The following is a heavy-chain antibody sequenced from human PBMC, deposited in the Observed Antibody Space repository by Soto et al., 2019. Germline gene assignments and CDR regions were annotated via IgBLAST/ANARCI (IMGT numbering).Heavy chain of an antibody. D-gene: IGHD6-13*01. CDR2: IYYAGGT. V-gene: IGHV4-39*07. CDR1: GASINNNNNF. CDR3: ARGLRIAAAGSRISGYYYYGMDV. Sequence: SETLSLTCTVSGASINNNNNFWAWIRQPPGKGLEWIGSIYYAGGTYYNPSLKSRVTISVDTSKNQFSLKLSSVTAADTAVYYCARGLRIAAAGSRISGYYYYGMDVWGQGTTVTVSS. J-gene: IGHJ6*02.